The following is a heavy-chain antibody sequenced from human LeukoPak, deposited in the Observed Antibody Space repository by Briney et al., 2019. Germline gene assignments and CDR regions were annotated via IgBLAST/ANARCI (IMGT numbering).Heavy chain of an antibody. Sequence: GGSLRLSCAASGFTFSSYAMSWVRQAPGKGLKWVSAVSGSGGSTYYADSVKGRFTISRDNSKNTLYLQMNSLRAEDTAVYYCAKDTERYCSGGSCYYFDYWGQGTLVTVSS. D-gene: IGHD2-15*01. V-gene: IGHV3-23*01. CDR3: AKDTERYCSGGSCYYFDY. J-gene: IGHJ4*02. CDR1: GFTFSSYA. CDR2: VSGSGGST.